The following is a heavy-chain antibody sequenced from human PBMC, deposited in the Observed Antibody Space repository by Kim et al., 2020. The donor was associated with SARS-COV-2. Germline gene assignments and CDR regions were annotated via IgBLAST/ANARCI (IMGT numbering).Heavy chain of an antibody. V-gene: IGHV1-18*01. CDR2: ISAYNGNT. CDR3: ARQLRPAAMGYYYYYGMDV. Sequence: ASVKVSCKASGYTFTSYGISWVRQAPGQGLEWMGWISAYNGNTNYAQKLQGRVTMTTDTSTSTAYMELRSLRSDDTAVYYCARQLRPAAMGYYYYYGMDVWGQGTTVTVSS. CDR1: GYTFTSYG. J-gene: IGHJ6*02. D-gene: IGHD2-2*01.